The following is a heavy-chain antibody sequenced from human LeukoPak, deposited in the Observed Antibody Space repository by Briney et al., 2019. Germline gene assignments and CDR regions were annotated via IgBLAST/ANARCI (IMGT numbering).Heavy chain of an antibody. CDR2: IWYDGSNK. V-gene: IGHV3-33*06. CDR3: AKKRTVRNYFDY. J-gene: IGHJ4*02. CDR1: GFTFSSYG. D-gene: IGHD4-17*01. Sequence: TGGSLRLSCAASGFTFSSYGMHWVRQAPGKGLVWVAVIWYDGSNKYYADSVKGRFTISRDNSKNTLYLQMNSLRAEDTAVYYCAKKRTVRNYFDYWGQGTLVTVSS.